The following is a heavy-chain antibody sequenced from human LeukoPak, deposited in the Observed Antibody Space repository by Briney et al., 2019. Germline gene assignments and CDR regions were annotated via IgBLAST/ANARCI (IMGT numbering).Heavy chain of an antibody. D-gene: IGHD2-8*01. V-gene: IGHV1-69*13. CDR3: AKDCTNGVCYLGY. J-gene: IGHJ4*02. CDR1: GGTFSSYA. Sequence: SVKVSCKASGGTFSSYAISWVRQAPGQGLEWMGGIIPIFGTANYAQKFQGRVTITADESTSTAYMELSSLRSEDTAVYYCAKDCTNGVCYLGYWGQGTLVTVSP. CDR2: IIPIFGTA.